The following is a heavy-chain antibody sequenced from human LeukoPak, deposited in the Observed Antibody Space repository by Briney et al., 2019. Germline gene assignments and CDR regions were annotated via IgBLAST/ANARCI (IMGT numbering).Heavy chain of an antibody. CDR3: ARSDGLPILFDY. D-gene: IGHD4-11*01. CDR2: IFYTGSI. V-gene: IGHV4-59*01. J-gene: IGHJ4*02. Sequence: SETLSLTRTVSDGSISGYYWSWIRQPPGKGLEWIGCIFYTGSINYNPSLKSRVTISVDTSKNQFSLKLSSVTAADTAIYYCARSDGLPILFDYWGQGTLVTVSS. CDR1: DGSISGYY.